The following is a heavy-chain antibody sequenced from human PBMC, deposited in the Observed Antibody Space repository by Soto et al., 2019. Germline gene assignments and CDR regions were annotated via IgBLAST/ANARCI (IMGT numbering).Heavy chain of an antibody. CDR3: AGGWVVVVLGWFDP. V-gene: IGHV3-23*01. CDR2: ISGSGGST. CDR1: GFTFSSYA. D-gene: IGHD2-15*01. Sequence: GGSLRLSCAASGFTFSSYAMSWVRQAPGKGLEWVSAISGSGGSTYYADSVKGRFTISRDNSKNTLYLQMNSLRAEDTAVYYCAGGWVVVVLGWFDPWGQGTLVTVSS. J-gene: IGHJ5*02.